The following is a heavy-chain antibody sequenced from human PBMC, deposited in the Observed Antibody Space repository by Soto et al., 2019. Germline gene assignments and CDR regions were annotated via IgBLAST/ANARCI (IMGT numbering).Heavy chain of an antibody. V-gene: IGHV3-23*01. CDR2: ISGSGGST. CDR3: AKVPVGATGRFDY. J-gene: IGHJ4*02. Sequence: PGGSLRLSCAASGFTFSNYAMSWVRQAPGKGLEWVSTISGSGGSTYYADSVKGRFTISRDNSKNTLYLQMNSLRAEDTALYYCAKVPVGATGRFDYWGQGTLVTVSS. D-gene: IGHD1-26*01. CDR1: GFTFSNYA.